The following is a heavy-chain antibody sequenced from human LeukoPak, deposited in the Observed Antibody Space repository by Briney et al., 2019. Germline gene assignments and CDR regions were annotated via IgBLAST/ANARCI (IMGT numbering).Heavy chain of an antibody. V-gene: IGHV3-74*01. Sequence: GGSLRLSCAASGFTFSSYWMHWVRQVPGKGLVWVSRINSDGSNTRYADSVKGRFTISRNNAKNTLYLQMNSLRAEDTAVYYCARDTRYGDGYKYWGQGTLVTVSS. CDR1: GFTFSSYW. CDR2: INSDGSNT. D-gene: IGHD5-24*01. J-gene: IGHJ4*02. CDR3: ARDTRYGDGYKY.